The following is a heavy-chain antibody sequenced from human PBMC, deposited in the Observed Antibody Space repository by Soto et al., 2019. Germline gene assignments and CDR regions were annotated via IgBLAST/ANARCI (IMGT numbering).Heavy chain of an antibody. CDR2: IKQDGGER. Sequence: GGSLRLSCVVSGFTFRNYLMSWVRQAPGKGLEWVANIKQDGGERVYVDSVKGRFTISRDNAENLLSLQMNSLRAEDAAVYYCARDPYNHGDYGYGMDVWGQGTTVTVSS. V-gene: IGHV3-7*05. CDR3: ARDPYNHGDYGYGMDV. D-gene: IGHD3-10*01. J-gene: IGHJ6*02. CDR1: GFTFRNYL.